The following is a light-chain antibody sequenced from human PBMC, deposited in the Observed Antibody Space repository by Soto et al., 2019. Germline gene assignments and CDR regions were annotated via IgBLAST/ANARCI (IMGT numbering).Light chain of an antibody. CDR2: EVS. J-gene: IGLJ3*02. Sequence: QSALTQPASVSGSPGQSITISCTGSISDVGTYNYVSWYQQHPGKAPKLIIYEVSNRPSGVSNRFSGSKSANTASLTISGLLAEDEADYYCSSYASSSTWVFGGGTQLTAL. CDR1: ISDVGTYNY. V-gene: IGLV2-14*01. CDR3: SSYASSSTWV.